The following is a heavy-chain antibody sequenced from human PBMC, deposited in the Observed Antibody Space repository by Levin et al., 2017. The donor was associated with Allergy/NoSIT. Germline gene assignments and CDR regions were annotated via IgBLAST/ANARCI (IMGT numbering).Heavy chain of an antibody. D-gene: IGHD6-19*01. CDR1: GFTFSSYA. CDR2: ISGSGGST. J-gene: IGHJ4*02. V-gene: IGHV3-23*01. CDR3: AKHPGYSSGGYWNY. Sequence: GESLKISCAASGFTFSSYAMSWVRQAPGKGLEWVSAISGSGGSTYYADSVKGRFTISRDNSKNTLYLQMNSLRAEDTAVYYCAKHPGYSSGGYWNYWGQGTLVTVSS.